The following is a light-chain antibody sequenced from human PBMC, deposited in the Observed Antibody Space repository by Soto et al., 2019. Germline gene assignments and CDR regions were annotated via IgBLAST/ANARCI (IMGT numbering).Light chain of an antibody. CDR1: QSVSRN. V-gene: IGKV3-15*01. CDR3: QQYWHWPRT. CDR2: GAS. Sequence: EIVMTQSPATLSVSPGERVTLSCRASQSVSRNLAWYQQKPGQAPRLLIHGASTRATGIPANFSGSGSGTDFTLTISSLQCEDFAVYYCQQYWHWPRTFGQGTKLEIK. J-gene: IGKJ1*01.